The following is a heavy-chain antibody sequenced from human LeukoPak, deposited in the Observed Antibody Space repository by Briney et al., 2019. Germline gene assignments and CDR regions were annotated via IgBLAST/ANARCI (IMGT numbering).Heavy chain of an antibody. CDR1: GYTFTAHY. V-gene: IGHV1-2*02. Sequence: GASVKVSCKAFGYTFTAHYIPWVRQAPGQGLEWMGWINPNRGGINYVRKFPGRVTMTRDTYINTAYMELSSLTSGDTDVYYCARDREYSSGKGVPFDPWGQGTLVTVSS. CDR3: ARDREYSSGKGVPFDP. D-gene: IGHD6-19*01. J-gene: IGHJ5*02. CDR2: INPNRGGI.